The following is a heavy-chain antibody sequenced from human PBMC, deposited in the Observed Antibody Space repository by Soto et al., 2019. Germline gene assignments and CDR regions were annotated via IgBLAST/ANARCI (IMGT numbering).Heavy chain of an antibody. Sequence: SGHAGEPTQTLTLTCTFSGFSLTTGGMCVAWIRQPPGKALEWLALIDWDDDKNYSTSLKTRLTISKDTSKNQVVLTMTNMDPVDTGTYYCARVPGYYDSSGFIGFDSWGQGTLVTVSA. J-gene: IGHJ4*02. CDR1: GFSLTTGGMC. CDR2: IDWDDDK. CDR3: ARVPGYYDSSGFIGFDS. V-gene: IGHV2-70*01. D-gene: IGHD3-22*01.